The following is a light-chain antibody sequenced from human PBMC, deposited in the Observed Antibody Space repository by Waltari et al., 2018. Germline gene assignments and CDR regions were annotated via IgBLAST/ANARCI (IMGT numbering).Light chain of an antibody. Sequence: QSVLTQPPSASGTPGRRVTISCSGTSSNIGRNSVNWYQQLPGMAPKLLIYSSRQRPSGVPDRFSASKSGTSATLAISGPQSEDEADYYCAAWDDSLTLVVFGGGTKLTVL. CDR2: SSR. CDR1: SSNIGRNS. V-gene: IGLV1-44*01. J-gene: IGLJ2*01. CDR3: AAWDDSLTLVV.